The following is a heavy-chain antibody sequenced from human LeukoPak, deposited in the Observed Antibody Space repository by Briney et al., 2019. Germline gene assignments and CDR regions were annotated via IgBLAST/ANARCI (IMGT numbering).Heavy chain of an antibody. V-gene: IGHV4-59*01. J-gene: IGHJ4*02. CDR1: GGSISNYY. CDR3: ARGFSGYYSFDY. CDR2: VYYSGST. Sequence: SQTLSLTCTVSGGSISNYYWSWIRQPPGKGLEWIGYVYYSGSTNYNPSLKSRVTISVDTSENQFSLKLNSVTAADTAVYYCARGFSGYYSFDYWGQGTLVTVSS. D-gene: IGHD3-22*01.